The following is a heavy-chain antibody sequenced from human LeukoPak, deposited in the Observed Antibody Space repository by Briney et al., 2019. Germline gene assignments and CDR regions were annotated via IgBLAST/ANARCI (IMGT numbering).Heavy chain of an antibody. D-gene: IGHD7-27*01. J-gene: IGHJ4*02. Sequence: ASVKVSCKASGYTFTGYYMHWVRQAPGQGLEWMVGINANSGCTNYAQKFQGRVTMTRATSSSTAYMELSRLRSDDTAVYYCARLPNPGDYFDYWGQGNLVTVSS. CDR3: ARLPNPGDYFDY. CDR1: GYTFTGYY. V-gene: IGHV1-2*02. CDR2: INANSGCT.